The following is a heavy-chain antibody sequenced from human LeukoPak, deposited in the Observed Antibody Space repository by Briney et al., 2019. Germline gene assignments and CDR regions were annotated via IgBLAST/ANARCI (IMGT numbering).Heavy chain of an antibody. V-gene: IGHV3-66*01. CDR2: IYSGGST. J-gene: IGHJ4*02. CDR1: GFTVSNNY. CDR3: ARGRYHRDSSGYYDY. D-gene: IGHD3-22*01. Sequence: HPGGSLRLSCAASGFTVSNNYMSRVRQAPGKGLEWVSVIYSGGSTNYADSVKGRFSISRDNSKNALHLQMNSLRAEDTAVYYCARGRYHRDSSGYYDYWGQGTLVTVSS.